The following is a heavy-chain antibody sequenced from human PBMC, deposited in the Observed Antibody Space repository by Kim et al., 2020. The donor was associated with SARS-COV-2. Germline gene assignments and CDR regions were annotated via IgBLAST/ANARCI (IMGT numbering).Heavy chain of an antibody. CDR3: TRDSPGPYGDYDYYYGMDV. CDR2: IRSKGYGGTT. CDR1: GFTFGDYV. V-gene: IGHV3-49*03. Sequence: GGSLRLSCTASGFTFGDYVMSWFRQAPGKGLEWVGFIRSKGYGGTTEYAASVKGRFTISRDDSTSIAYLQMNSLKTEDTAVYFCTRDSPGPYGDYDYYYGMDVWGQGTTVTVSS. D-gene: IGHD4-17*01. J-gene: IGHJ6*02.